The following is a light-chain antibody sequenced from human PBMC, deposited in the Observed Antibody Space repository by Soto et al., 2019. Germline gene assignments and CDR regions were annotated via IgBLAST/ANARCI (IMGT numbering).Light chain of an antibody. Sequence: DIQMTQSPSTLSASVGDRVTITCRASQSISSWLAWYQQKPGKAPKLLIYDASTLQSGVPSRFSGSESGTEFTLTISSLQPDYFATYYCQQYDTNSWTFGQGTKVDIK. CDR1: QSISSW. V-gene: IGKV1-5*01. CDR3: QQYDTNSWT. CDR2: DAS. J-gene: IGKJ1*01.